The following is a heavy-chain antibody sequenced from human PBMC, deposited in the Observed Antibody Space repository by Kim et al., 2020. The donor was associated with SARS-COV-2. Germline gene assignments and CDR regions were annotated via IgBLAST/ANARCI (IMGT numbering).Heavy chain of an antibody. V-gene: IGHV3-21*01. CDR2: ISSSSSYI. CDR1: GFTFSSYS. D-gene: IGHD5-12*01. Sequence: GGSLRLSCAAFGFTFSSYSMNWVRQAPGKGLEWVSSISSSSSYIYYADSVKGRFTISRDNAKNSLYLQMNSLRAEDTAVYYCARDPRALSGYDWGDSSYYYYYGMYFWGQGTTVTVSS. CDR3: ARDPRALSGYDWGDSSYYYYYGMYF. J-gene: IGHJ6*02.